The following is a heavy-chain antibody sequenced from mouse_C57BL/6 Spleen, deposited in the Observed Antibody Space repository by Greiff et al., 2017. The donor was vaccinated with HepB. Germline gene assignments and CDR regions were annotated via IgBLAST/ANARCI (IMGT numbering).Heavy chain of an antibody. Sequence: QVQLQQSGAELVRPGSSVKLSCKASGYTFTSYWMDWVKQRPGQGLEWIGNIYPSDSETHYNQKFKDKATLTVDKSSSTAYMQLSSLTSEDSAVYYCARIVTTSFDVWGTGTTVTVSS. J-gene: IGHJ1*03. CDR3: ARIVTTSFDV. D-gene: IGHD2-5*01. CDR2: IYPSDSET. CDR1: GYTFTSYW. V-gene: IGHV1-61*01.